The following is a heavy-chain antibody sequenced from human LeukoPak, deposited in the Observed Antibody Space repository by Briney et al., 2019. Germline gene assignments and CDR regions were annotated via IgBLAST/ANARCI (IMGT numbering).Heavy chain of an antibody. CDR3: AAMTSVTTGDY. Sequence: PGGSLRLSCAASGFTFSSYAMHWVRQAPGKGLEYVSAISSNGGSTYYANPVKGRFTISRDNSKNTLYLQMNTLRAEATAVYYCAAMTSVTTGDYWGQGTLVTVSS. V-gene: IGHV3-64*01. J-gene: IGHJ4*02. CDR1: GFTFSSYA. CDR2: ISSNGGST. D-gene: IGHD4-11*01.